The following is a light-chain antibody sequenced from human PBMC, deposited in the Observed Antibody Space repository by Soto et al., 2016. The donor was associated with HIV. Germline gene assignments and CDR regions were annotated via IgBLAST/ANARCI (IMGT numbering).Light chain of an antibody. J-gene: IGKJ2*01. CDR3: MQSLQTXT. CDR2: LGS. CDR1: QSLLHRNGYDY. V-gene: IGKV2-28*01. Sequence: DIVMTQSPLSLPVTPGEPASISCRSSQSLLHRNGYDYLNWYLQKPGQSPQLLIYLGSNRASGVPDRFSGAGSGTDFALKISRVEAEDVGIYYCMQSLQTXTFGQGTKLEI.